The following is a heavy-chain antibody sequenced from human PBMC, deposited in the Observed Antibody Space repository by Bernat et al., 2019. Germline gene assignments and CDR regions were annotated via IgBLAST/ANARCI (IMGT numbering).Heavy chain of an antibody. V-gene: IGHV4-61*02. J-gene: IGHJ6*02. D-gene: IGHD1-1*01. Sequence: QVQLQESGPGLVKPSQTLSLTCTVSGGSISSGSYYWSWIRQPAGKGLEWIGRIYTSGSTNYNPSLKSRVTISVDTSKNQFSLKLSSVTAADTAVYYCARGQQLWGVWGQGTTVTVSS. CDR2: IYTSGST. CDR1: GGSISSGSYY. CDR3: ARGQQLWGV.